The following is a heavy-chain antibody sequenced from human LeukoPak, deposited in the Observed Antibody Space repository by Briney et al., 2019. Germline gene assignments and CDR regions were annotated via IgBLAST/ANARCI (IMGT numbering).Heavy chain of an antibody. CDR2: ISSSGSTM. J-gene: IGHJ4*02. V-gene: IGHV3-48*03. CDR3: ARKMVRGVIIMSYFDY. CDR1: GFTFSSYE. D-gene: IGHD3-10*01. Sequence: GGSLRLSCAASGFTFSSYEMNWVRQAPGKGLEWVSYISSSGSTMYYADSVKGRFTISRDNAKNSLYLQMNSLRAEDTAVYYCARKMVRGVIIMSYFDYWGQGTLVTVSS.